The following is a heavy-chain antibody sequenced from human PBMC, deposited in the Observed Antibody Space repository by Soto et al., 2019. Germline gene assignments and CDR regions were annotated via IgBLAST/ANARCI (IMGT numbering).Heavy chain of an antibody. CDR1: GYTFTSYY. CDR2: INPSGGST. CDR3: ARGGITMVRGGDYYMDV. V-gene: IGHV1-46*03. Sequence: ASVKVSCKASGYTFTSYYMHWVRQAPGRGLEWMGIINPSGGSTSYAQKFQGRVTMTRDTSTSTVYMELSSLRSEDTAVYYCARGGITMVRGGDYYMDVWGKGTTVTVSS. J-gene: IGHJ6*03. D-gene: IGHD3-10*01.